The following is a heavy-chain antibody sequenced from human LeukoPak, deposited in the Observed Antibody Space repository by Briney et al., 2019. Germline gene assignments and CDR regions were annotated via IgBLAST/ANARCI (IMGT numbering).Heavy chain of an antibody. CDR3: AKVSVVVVPAAKWADY. CDR1: GFTFSSYG. V-gene: IGHV3-23*01. D-gene: IGHD2-2*01. CDR2: ITGSGGST. Sequence: PGGSLRLSCAASGFTFSSYGMSWVRQAPGKGLEWVSGITGSGGSTYYADSVKGRFTISRDNSKNTLYLQMNSLRAEDTAVYYCAKVSVVVVPAAKWADYWGQGTLVTVSS. J-gene: IGHJ4*02.